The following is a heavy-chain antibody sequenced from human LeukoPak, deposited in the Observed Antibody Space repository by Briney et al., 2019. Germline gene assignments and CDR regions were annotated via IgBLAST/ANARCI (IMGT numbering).Heavy chain of an antibody. CDR1: GDPFSGYY. CDR2: MNPSGTVT. V-gene: IGHV1-2*02. D-gene: IGHD3-9*01. J-gene: IGHJ3*02. CDR3: ATSTGYKSTWGAFDI. Sequence: ASVKVSCKASGDPFSGYYMQWVRQAPGKGVEGMGWMNPSGTVTNYAQNFQGRVTMTRDTSNTAYMELRSLISDDTSVYYCATSTGYKSTWGAFDIWGQGTLLIVSS.